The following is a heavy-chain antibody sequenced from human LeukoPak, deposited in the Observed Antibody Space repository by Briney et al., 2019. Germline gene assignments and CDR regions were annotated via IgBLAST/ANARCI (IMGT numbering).Heavy chain of an antibody. Sequence: SQTLSLTCTVSGGSISSGSYYWRWIRQPAGKGLECMGRIYTSGSTNYHPSLKTRVTIPVDMPKTQFSLKLNSVTADDTAVYYCARGAIVATTVDSWGQGALVTVSS. CDR3: ARGAIVATTVDS. J-gene: IGHJ4*02. V-gene: IGHV4-61*02. CDR1: GGSISSGSYY. CDR2: IYTSGST. D-gene: IGHD5-12*01.